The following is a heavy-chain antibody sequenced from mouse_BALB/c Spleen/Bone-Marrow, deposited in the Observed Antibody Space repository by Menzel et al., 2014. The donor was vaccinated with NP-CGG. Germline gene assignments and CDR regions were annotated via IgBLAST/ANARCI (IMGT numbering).Heavy chain of an antibody. CDR1: GYTFTSYY. Sequence: QVQLQQSGAELVKPGASVKLSCKASGYTFTSYYMYWVKQRPGQGLEWIGEINPSNGGTNFNEKFKSKATLTVDKSSSTAYMQRSSLTSEDSAVYYCIYYGNPYAMDYWGQGTSVTVSS. CDR3: IYYGNPYAMDY. CDR2: INPSNGGT. J-gene: IGHJ4*01. V-gene: IGHV1S81*02. D-gene: IGHD2-1*01.